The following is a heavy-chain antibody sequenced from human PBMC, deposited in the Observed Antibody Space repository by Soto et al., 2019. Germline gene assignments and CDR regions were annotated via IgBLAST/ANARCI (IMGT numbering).Heavy chain of an antibody. D-gene: IGHD2-2*01. CDR3: ARSGEPRYCSSTSCDDYYYYYMDV. CDR1: GDSVSSNSAA. J-gene: IGHJ6*03. Sequence: PSQTLSLTCAISGDSVSSNSAAWNWIRQSPSRGLEWLGRTYYRSKWYNDYAVSVKSRITINPDTSKNQFSLQLNSVTPEDTAVYYCARSGEPRYCSSTSCDDYYYYYMDVWGKGTTVTV. CDR2: TYYRSKWYN. V-gene: IGHV6-1*01.